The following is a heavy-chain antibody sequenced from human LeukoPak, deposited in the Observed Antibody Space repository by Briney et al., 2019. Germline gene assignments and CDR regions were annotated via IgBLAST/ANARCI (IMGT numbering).Heavy chain of an antibody. D-gene: IGHD5-24*01. Sequence: SETLSLTCTVSGGSISSGSYYWSWIRQPAGKGLEWIGRIYPSGSTNYNRSLRSRVTISIDTSKNQFSLKLSSVAAADTAVYYCARASGRYGYMIDYWGQGTLVTVSS. CDR1: GGSISSGSYY. V-gene: IGHV4-61*02. J-gene: IGHJ4*02. CDR2: IYPSGST. CDR3: ARASGRYGYMIDY.